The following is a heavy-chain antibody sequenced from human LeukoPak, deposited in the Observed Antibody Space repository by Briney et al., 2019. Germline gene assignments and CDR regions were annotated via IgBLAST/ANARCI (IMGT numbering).Heavy chain of an antibody. V-gene: IGHV3-23*01. D-gene: IGHD2-2*01. CDR2: ISGSGGST. CDR1: GFPFTSYA. J-gene: IGHJ6*02. Sequence: GGSLRLSCAVSGFPFTSYAMSWVRQAPGKGLEWVSAISGSGGSTYYADSVKGRFTLSRDNSKNTLLLQMNSLRAEDSAVYYCARFSSTSYYYGMDVWGQGTTVTVSS. CDR3: ARFSSTSYYYGMDV.